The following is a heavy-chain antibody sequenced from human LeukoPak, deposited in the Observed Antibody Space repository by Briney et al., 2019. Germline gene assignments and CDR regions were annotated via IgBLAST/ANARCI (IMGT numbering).Heavy chain of an antibody. J-gene: IGHJ4*02. V-gene: IGHV3-23*01. Sequence: GGSLRLSCAASGFTFSSYAMSWVRRAPGKGLEWVSAISGSGGSTYYADSVKGRFTISRDNSKNTLYLQMNSPRAEDTAVYYCAKDREYSSSWFDYWGQGTLVTVSS. D-gene: IGHD6-13*01. CDR3: AKDREYSSSWFDY. CDR1: GFTFSSYA. CDR2: ISGSGGST.